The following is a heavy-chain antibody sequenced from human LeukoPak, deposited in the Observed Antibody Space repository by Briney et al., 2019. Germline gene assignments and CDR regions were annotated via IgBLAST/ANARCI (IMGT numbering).Heavy chain of an antibody. Sequence: GGSLRLSCAASGFTFSSYAMHWVRQAPGKGLEWVAVISYDGSNKYYADSVKGRFTISRDNSKNTLYLQMNSLRAEDTAVYYCARGGYYYDSSGYFDYWGQGTLVTVSS. CDR1: GFTFSSYA. CDR3: ARGGYYYDSSGYFDY. CDR2: ISYDGSNK. V-gene: IGHV3-30*04. D-gene: IGHD3-22*01. J-gene: IGHJ4*02.